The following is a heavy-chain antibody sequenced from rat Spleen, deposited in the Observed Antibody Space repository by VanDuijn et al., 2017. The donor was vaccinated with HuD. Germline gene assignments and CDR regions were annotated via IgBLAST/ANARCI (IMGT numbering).Heavy chain of an antibody. J-gene: IGHJ2*01. V-gene: IGHV5-7*01. Sequence: EVQLVESGGGLVQPGRSLKLSCAASGFTFSDFDMAWVRQAPTKGLEWVATLIYDGSITYYRDSVKGRFTISRDNEKYALYLQMNSLRSDDTATYYCTRGGNYDFDYWGHGVMVTVSS. CDR1: GFTFSDFD. CDR3: TRGGNYDFDY. CDR2: LIYDGSIT. D-gene: IGHD1-10*01.